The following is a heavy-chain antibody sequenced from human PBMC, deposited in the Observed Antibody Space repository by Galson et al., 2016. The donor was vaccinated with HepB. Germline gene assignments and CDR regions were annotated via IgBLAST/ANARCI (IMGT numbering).Heavy chain of an antibody. Sequence: SLRLSCAASGFTFSSYAMHWVRQAPGKGLEWVAIISYDGRNIYYADSVKGRFTISRDNSKNTLYLQMNSLRAEDTTVYYCARDKESAFWSGYSPDGDFYFGMDVWGQGTTVTVSS. CDR3: ARDKESAFWSGYSPDGDFYFGMDV. J-gene: IGHJ6*02. V-gene: IGHV3-30*04. CDR1: GFTFSSYA. D-gene: IGHD3-3*01. CDR2: ISYDGRNI.